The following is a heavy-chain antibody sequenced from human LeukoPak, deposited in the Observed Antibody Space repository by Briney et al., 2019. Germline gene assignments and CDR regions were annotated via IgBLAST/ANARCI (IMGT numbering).Heavy chain of an antibody. V-gene: IGHV4-59*02. CDR1: GDSVSRFY. D-gene: IGHD5-24*01. Sequence: SETLSLTSSVSGDSVSRFYWSWIRQPPGKGPEWIGFVYHTGSTTYNPSLKSRVSILIDTSKNQFSLKLTSVTAADTAVYYCARANRDGFNTDFDHWGQGNLVTVSS. CDR2: VYHTGST. CDR3: ARANRDGFNTDFDH. J-gene: IGHJ4*02.